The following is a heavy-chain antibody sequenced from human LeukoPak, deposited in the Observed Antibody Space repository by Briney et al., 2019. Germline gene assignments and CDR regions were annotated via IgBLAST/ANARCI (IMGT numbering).Heavy chain of an antibody. CDR2: IKQDGSAK. V-gene: IGHV3-7*01. CDR1: GFTFSSYW. CDR3: ARDSGARGYSYGAY. D-gene: IGHD5-18*01. Sequence: GGSLRLSCAAPGFTFSSYWMSWVRQAPGKGLDLVANIKQDGSAKYYVDSVKGRFTISSDNAKNSLYLQMNSLRAEDTAVYYCARDSGARGYSYGAYWGQGTLVTVSS. J-gene: IGHJ4*02.